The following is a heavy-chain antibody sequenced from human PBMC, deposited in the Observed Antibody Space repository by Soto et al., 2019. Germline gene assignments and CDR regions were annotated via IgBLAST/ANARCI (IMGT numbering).Heavy chain of an antibody. V-gene: IGHV3-23*01. J-gene: IGHJ4*02. CDR2: VSIGGST. CDR1: GFTFSSYA. D-gene: IGHD2-15*01. CDR3: AKRRGAGGHFDY. Sequence: DVQLLESGGGLVQPEGSLRLSCAASGFTFSSYAMGWVRQGPGKGLVWVAVVSIGGSTHYADSVRGRFTISRDNSKNTLSLQMNSLTAEDTAVYFCAKRRGAGGHFDYRGQGALVTVSS.